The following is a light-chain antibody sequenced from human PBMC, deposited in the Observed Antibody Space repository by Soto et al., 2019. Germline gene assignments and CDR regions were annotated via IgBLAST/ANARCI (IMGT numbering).Light chain of an antibody. J-gene: IGLJ2*01. V-gene: IGLV2-14*01. CDR1: SSDVGGFNY. CDR2: EVT. Sequence: QSVLTQPASVSGSPGQSITVSCTGTSSDVGGFNYVSWYQQHPGKAPKLLIYEVTHRPSGVSNRFSGSKSGNTASLTISGLQAEDEAYYYCNSYRGSGTVVFGGGTKLTVL. CDR3: NSYRGSGTVV.